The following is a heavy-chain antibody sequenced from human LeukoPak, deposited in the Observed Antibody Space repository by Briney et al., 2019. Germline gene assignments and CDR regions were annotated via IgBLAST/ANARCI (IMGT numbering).Heavy chain of an antibody. V-gene: IGHV1-46*01. Sequence: PMASVKVSCKASGYTFTSYYMHWVRQAPGQGLEWMGIINPSGGSTSYAQKFQGRIAMTRDTSTSTVYMVLSSLRSEDTAVYYCAREGAAPDYWGQGTLVTVSS. CDR2: INPSGGST. D-gene: IGHD1-26*01. J-gene: IGHJ4*02. CDR1: GYTFTSYY. CDR3: AREGAAPDY.